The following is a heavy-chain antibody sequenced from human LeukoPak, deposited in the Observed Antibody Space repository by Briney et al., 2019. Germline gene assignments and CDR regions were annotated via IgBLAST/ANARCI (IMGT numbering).Heavy chain of an antibody. J-gene: IGHJ3*02. D-gene: IGHD1-26*01. Sequence: GRSLRLSCAASGFTFSSYAMHWVRQAPGKGLEWVAVISYDGSNKYYADSVKGRFTISRDNSKNTLYLQLNSLRAEDTAVYYSSGSYSSDAFDIWGQGTMVTASS. CDR3: SGSYSSDAFDI. CDR1: GFTFSSYA. CDR2: ISYDGSNK. V-gene: IGHV3-30*14.